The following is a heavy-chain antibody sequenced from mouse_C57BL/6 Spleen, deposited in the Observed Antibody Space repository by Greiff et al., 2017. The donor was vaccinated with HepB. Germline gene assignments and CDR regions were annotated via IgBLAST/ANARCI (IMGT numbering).Heavy chain of an antibody. Sequence: QVQLQQPGAELVKPGASVKLSCKASGYTFTSYWMHWVKQRPGQGLEWIGMIHPNSGSTNYNEKFKSKATLTVDKSSSTAYMQLSSLTSKDSAVYYCAWYDPAWFAYWGQGTLVTVSA. V-gene: IGHV1-64*01. J-gene: IGHJ3*01. CDR1: GYTFTSYW. D-gene: IGHD1-1*02. CDR3: AWYDPAWFAY. CDR2: IHPNSGST.